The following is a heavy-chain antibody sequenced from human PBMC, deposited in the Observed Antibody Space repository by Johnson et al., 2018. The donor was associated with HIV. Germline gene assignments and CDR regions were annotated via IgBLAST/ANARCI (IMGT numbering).Heavy chain of an antibody. D-gene: IGHD2-15*01. CDR3: ATEGGTGAFDI. Sequence: VQLVESGGGLVQPGRSLRLSCAASGFTFDDYAMHWVRQAPGKGLEWVSGITSSGRTTYYADSVTGRFTISRDNAKNSLYLQMNSLRAEDTAVYYCATEGGTGAFDIWGQGTMVTVSS. V-gene: IGHV3-9*01. CDR1: GFTFDDYA. J-gene: IGHJ3*02. CDR2: ITSSGRTT.